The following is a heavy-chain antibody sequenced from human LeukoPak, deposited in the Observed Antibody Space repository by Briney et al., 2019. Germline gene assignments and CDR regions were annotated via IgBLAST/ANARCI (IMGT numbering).Heavy chain of an antibody. CDR2: ISGSGGST. V-gene: IGHV3-23*01. CDR3: ANREQNVWWEFPSRSLASFDP. D-gene: IGHD1-26*01. CDR1: GFTFSSYA. Sequence: QPGGSLRLSCAASGFTFSSYAMSWVRQAPGKGLEWVSAISGSGGSTYYADSVKGRFTISRDNSKNTLYLQMNSLRAEDTAVYYCANREQNVWWEFPSRSLASFDPWGQGTLVTVSS. J-gene: IGHJ5*02.